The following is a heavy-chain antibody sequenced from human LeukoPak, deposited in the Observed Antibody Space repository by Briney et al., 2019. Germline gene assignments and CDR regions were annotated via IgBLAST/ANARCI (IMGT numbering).Heavy chain of an antibody. CDR1: GFTFSSYG. CDR3: AKLVVVIAPPLLFDY. Sequence: GGSLRLSCAASGFTFSSYGMHWVRQAPGKGLEWVAVIWYDGSNKYYADSVKGRFTISRDNSKNTLYLQMNSLRAEDTAVYYCAKLVVVIAPPLLFDYWGQGTLVTVSS. D-gene: IGHD3-22*01. J-gene: IGHJ4*02. CDR2: IWYDGSNK. V-gene: IGHV3-33*06.